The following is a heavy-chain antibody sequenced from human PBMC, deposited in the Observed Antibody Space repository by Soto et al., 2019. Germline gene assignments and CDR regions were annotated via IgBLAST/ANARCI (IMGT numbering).Heavy chain of an antibody. CDR2: IKRDGSEK. Sequence: LRLSCAASGFTFSSYWMSWVRQAPGKGLERVANIKRDGSEKYYVDSVKGRFTISRDNAKNSLYLQMNSLRAEDTAVYYCAREGGGSLAFDIWGQGTMVTVSS. J-gene: IGHJ3*02. CDR3: AREGGGSLAFDI. CDR1: GFTFSSYW. V-gene: IGHV3-7*03. D-gene: IGHD1-26*01.